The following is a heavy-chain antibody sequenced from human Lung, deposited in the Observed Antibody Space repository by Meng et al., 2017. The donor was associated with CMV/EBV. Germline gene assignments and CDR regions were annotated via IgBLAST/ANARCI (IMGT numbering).Heavy chain of an antibody. CDR3: VTDDLCSGGDCSVGY. D-gene: IGHD2-21*02. V-gene: IGHV1-24*01. CDR2: FDSEDGET. CDR1: GYNIIELS. J-gene: IGHJ4*02. Sequence: ASVKVSCKVSGYNIIELSMQWVRQAPGKGLEWMGGFDSEDGETIFAQKFQGRVRLTEDTSTNTAYMELRSLTSADTAVYYCVTDDLCSGGDCSVGYWGQGVLVTVSS.